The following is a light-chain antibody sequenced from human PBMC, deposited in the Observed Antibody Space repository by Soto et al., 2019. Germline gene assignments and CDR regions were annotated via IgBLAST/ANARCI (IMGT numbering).Light chain of an antibody. J-gene: IGKJ1*01. Sequence: EIVLTQSPGTLSLSPGDRATLSCRASQSVNSNYLAWYQRKPGQAPRLLIYGASNRATDIPYRFSASGSGTDFTLTITRLEAEDLAVYYCQQYDSTPPTFGQWTKVEV. CDR2: GAS. CDR1: QSVNSNY. CDR3: QQYDSTPPT. V-gene: IGKV3-20*01.